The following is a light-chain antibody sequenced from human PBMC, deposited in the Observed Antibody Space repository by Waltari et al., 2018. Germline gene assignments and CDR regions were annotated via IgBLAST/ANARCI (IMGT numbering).Light chain of an antibody. J-gene: IGLJ3*02. CDR2: DVS. Sequence: QSALTQPAAVSGSPGQSVTISCTGASSDIGRYDIVSWYQQHPGNAPKLVMSDVSKRPSGVSDRFSGSKSGGSASLTISGLQFEDEADYYCCSYAGNYVWVFGGGTRLTVL. V-gene: IGLV2-23*02. CDR1: SSDIGRYDI. CDR3: CSYAGNYVWV.